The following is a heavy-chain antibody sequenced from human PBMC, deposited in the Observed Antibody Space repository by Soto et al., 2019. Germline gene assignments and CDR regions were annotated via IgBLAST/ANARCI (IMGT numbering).Heavy chain of an antibody. D-gene: IGHD2-2*01. CDR1: GGSISSGSYY. CDR3: ARLYGYCIRNSCHGHYAMDV. CDR2: IYYSGNA. J-gene: IGHJ6*02. V-gene: IGHV4-39*01. Sequence: SETLCLTCTVSGGSISSGSYYWGWIRQPPGKGLEWIGSIYYSGNAYYNPSLKSRVTISVDTSKNQFSLKVTSVTAADTAVYYCARLYGYCIRNSCHGHYAMDVWGQGTTVT.